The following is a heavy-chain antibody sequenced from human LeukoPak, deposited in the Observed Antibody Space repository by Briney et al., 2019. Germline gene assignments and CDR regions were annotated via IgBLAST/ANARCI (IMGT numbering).Heavy chain of an antibody. CDR1: GYILTDYF. D-gene: IGHD1-26*01. CDR2: INPDSGGT. J-gene: IGHJ4*02. V-gene: IGHV1-2*02. CDR3: ARCSWENGCH. Sequence: GASVKVSCKASGYILTDYFMHWLRQAPGQGLEWMGWINPDSGGTNSAQNFQGRVTMTRDTSISTAYMELGSLRSDDTAVYYCARCSWENGCHWGQGSLVTVPS.